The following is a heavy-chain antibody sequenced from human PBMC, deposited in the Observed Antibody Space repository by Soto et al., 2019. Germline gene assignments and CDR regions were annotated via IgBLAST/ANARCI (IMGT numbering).Heavy chain of an antibody. CDR3: ARPRGSYYYYGMDV. V-gene: IGHV3-30*04. Sequence: QVQLVESGGGVVQPGRSLRLSCAASGFTFSNCAMHWVRQAPGKGLEWVAVISYDGGNKYYADSVRGRFTISRDNSKNTLYLQMNSLRGEDTAVYYCARPRGSYYYYGMDVWGQGTTVTVSS. J-gene: IGHJ6*02. D-gene: IGHD1-26*01. CDR1: GFTFSNCA. CDR2: ISYDGGNK.